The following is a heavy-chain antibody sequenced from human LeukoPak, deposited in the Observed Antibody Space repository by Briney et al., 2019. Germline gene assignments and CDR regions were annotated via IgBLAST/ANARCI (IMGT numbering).Heavy chain of an antibody. Sequence: GRSLRLSCAASGFTFSSYGMHWVRQAPGKGLEWVAVISYDGSNKYYADSVKGRFTISRDNSKNTLSLQMNSLRAEDTAVFYCAKDRSSSSRYFYYYGMDVWGQGTLVTVPS. CDR2: ISYDGSNK. V-gene: IGHV3-30*18. J-gene: IGHJ6*02. D-gene: IGHD6-6*01. CDR1: GFTFSSYG. CDR3: AKDRSSSSRYFYYYGMDV.